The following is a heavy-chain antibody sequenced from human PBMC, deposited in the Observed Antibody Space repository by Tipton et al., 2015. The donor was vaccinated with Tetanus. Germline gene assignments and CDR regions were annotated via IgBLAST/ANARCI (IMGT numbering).Heavy chain of an antibody. CDR3: ARANNDILKKGPFDF. V-gene: IGHV4-61*08. Sequence: TLSLTCSVSGASISGSDHYWSWLRQPPGKALEWVGYVYHSGLTNYSPSLKDRLTISRGTSRNQFSLTLTSVTAADTAVYFCARANNDILKKGPFDFWGRGILVTVSS. D-gene: IGHD1-1*01. CDR1: GASISGSDHY. J-gene: IGHJ4*01. CDR2: VYHSGLT.